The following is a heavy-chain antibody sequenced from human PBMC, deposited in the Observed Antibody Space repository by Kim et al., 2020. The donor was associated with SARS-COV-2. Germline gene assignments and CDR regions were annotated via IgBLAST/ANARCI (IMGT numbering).Heavy chain of an antibody. J-gene: IGHJ3*02. CDR3: ARHLVITDDAFDI. V-gene: IGHV5-10-1*01. Sequence: YSPSFQGHVTISADKSISTAYLQWSSLKASDTAMYYCARHLVITDDAFDIWGQGTMVTVSS. D-gene: IGHD3-16*01.